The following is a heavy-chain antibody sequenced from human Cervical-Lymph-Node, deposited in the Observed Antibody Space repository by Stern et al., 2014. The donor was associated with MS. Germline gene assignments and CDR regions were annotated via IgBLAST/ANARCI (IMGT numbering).Heavy chain of an antibody. D-gene: IGHD6-13*01. CDR3: ALSSETSDRWYSLGYDL. J-gene: IGHJ5*02. Sequence: DQLEESGPEVTKPGSSVKVTCKASGGSFSKIPSSWVRHPPAPGVEWMGGVFTVFGTPTYAQEFRGRVTITADVSTSTVYMELSSLRSDDTAVYYCALSSETSDRWYSLGYDLWGQGTLVTVSS. CDR1: GGSFSKIP. CDR2: VFTVFGTP. V-gene: IGHV1-69*01.